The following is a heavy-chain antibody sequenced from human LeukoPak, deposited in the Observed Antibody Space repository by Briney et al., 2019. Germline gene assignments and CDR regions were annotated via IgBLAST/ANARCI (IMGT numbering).Heavy chain of an antibody. CDR2: IYYSGST. CDR3: ARPPAQEQLAPFEH. CDR1: GGSISGYH. D-gene: IGHD6-13*01. J-gene: IGHJ1*01. Sequence: PSETLSLTCTVSGGSISGYHWSWFRQPPGKGLEWIGYIYYSGSTNYNPSLKSRVTISVDTSKNQFSLKLSSVTAADTAVYYCARPPAQEQLAPFEHWGQGTLVTVFS. V-gene: IGHV4-59*08.